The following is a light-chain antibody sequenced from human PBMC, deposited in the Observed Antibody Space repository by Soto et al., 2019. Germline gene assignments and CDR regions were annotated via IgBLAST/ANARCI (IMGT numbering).Light chain of an antibody. CDR3: EPCDSNTRV. CDR1: SGHSSYI. CDR2: LEGSGSY. J-gene: IGLJ2*01. Sequence: QSVLTQSSSASASLGSSVKLTCTLSSGHSSYIIAWHQQQPGKAPRYLMKLEGSGSYNKGSGVPDRFSGSSSGADRYLTIANLQFEAEDDYYGEPCDSNTRVFGGGTKVTVL. V-gene: IGLV4-60*02.